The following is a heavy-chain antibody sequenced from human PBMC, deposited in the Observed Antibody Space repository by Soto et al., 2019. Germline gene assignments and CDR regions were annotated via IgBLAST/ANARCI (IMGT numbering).Heavy chain of an antibody. V-gene: IGHV4-61*01. Sequence: SETLSLTCTVSGGSVSSGSYYWSWIRQPPGKGLEWIGYIYYSGITNYTPSLKSRVTISVDMSKNQFSLKLSSVTAADTAVYYCARVDYDSSGYPTYFFGYWGQGTLVTVSS. J-gene: IGHJ4*02. CDR3: ARVDYDSSGYPTYFFGY. CDR2: IYYSGIT. CDR1: GGSVSSGSYY. D-gene: IGHD3-22*01.